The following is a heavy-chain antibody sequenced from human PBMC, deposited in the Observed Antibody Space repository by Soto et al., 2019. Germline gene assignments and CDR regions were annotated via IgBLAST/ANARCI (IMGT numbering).Heavy chain of an antibody. CDR1: GFSFSTYS. Sequence: EVQLVESGGGLVQPGGSLRLSCAASGFSFSTYSMNWVRQAPGKGLEWVSSISSSSTTIYYADSVKGRFTISRDNAKNSLYLQMNSLRDEDTAVYYCARAMYYYDSRGYGGYWGQGTLVTVSS. V-gene: IGHV3-48*02. CDR2: ISSSSTTI. J-gene: IGHJ4*02. CDR3: ARAMYYYDSRGYGGY. D-gene: IGHD3-22*01.